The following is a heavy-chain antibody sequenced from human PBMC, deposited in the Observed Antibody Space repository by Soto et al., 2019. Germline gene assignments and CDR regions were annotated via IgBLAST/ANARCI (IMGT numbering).Heavy chain of an antibody. CDR3: ARDRTPRSGSYGVDY. CDR1: GGSISSYY. CDR2: IYYSGST. J-gene: IGHJ4*02. D-gene: IGHD1-26*01. V-gene: IGHV4-59*12. Sequence: PSETLSLTCTVSGGSISSYYWSWIRQPPGKGLEWIGYIYYSGSTYYNPSLKSRVTISVDTSKNQFSLKLSSVTAADTAVYYCARDRTPRSGSYGVDYWGQGTLVTVSS.